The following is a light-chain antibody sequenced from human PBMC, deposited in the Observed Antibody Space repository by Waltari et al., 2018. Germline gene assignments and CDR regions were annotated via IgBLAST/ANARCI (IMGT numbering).Light chain of an antibody. V-gene: IGKV3D-15*01. J-gene: IGKJ2*01. CDR1: QSISSN. CDR2: DAS. Sequence: EIVMTQSPATLYVSPGDRATLSCRASQSISSNLAWYQQKPVQAPRLLIYDASSRGTGIPARFSGSGSGTDFTLSISSVQSEDFAVYYCQHYNNWPPSITFGQGTKLEIK. CDR3: QHYNNWPPSIT.